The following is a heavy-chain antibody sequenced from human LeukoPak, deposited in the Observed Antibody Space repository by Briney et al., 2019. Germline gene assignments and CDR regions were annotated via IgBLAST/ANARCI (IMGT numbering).Heavy chain of an antibody. CDR2: ISSSSSYT. V-gene: IGHV3-21*01. CDR1: GFTFSSYS. CDR3: ARNSGSPTYYFDY. D-gene: IGHD1-26*01. Sequence: PGGSLRLSCAASGFTFSSYSMNWVRQAPGKGLEWVSSISSSSSYTYYADSVKGRFTISRDNAKNSLYLQMNSLRAEDTAVYYCARNSGSPTYYFDYWGQGTLVTVSS. J-gene: IGHJ4*02.